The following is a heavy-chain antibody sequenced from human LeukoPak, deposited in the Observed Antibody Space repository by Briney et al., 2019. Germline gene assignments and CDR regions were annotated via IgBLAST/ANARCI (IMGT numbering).Heavy chain of an antibody. CDR2: IIPIFGTA. CDR1: GGTFSSYA. CDR3: ARARYDYVWGSYRPALGY. D-gene: IGHD3-16*02. J-gene: IGHJ4*02. V-gene: IGHV1-69*06. Sequence: SVKVSCKASGGTFSSYAISWVRQAPGQGLEWMGGIIPIFGTANYAQKFQGRVTITADKSTSTAYMELSSLRSEDTAVYYCARARYDYVWGSYRPALGYWGQGTLVTVSS.